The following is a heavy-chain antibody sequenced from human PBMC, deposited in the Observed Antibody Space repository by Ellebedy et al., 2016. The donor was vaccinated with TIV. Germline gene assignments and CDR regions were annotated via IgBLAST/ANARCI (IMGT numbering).Heavy chain of an antibody. CDR3: ARRNTMIRGVSLYYFDN. J-gene: IGHJ4*02. Sequence: PSETLSLTCTVPGGTLNSYYWSWIRQPPGKGLEWIGPIDYSGSTNYNPSLKSRVTISIDTSKNQFSLKLRSVTAADTAVYFCARRNTMIRGVSLYYFDNWGQGTLVTVPS. CDR1: GGTLNSYY. V-gene: IGHV4-59*08. D-gene: IGHD3-10*01. CDR2: IDYSGST.